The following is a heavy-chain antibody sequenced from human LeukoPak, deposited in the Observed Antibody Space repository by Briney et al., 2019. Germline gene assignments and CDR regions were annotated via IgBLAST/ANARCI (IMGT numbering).Heavy chain of an antibody. V-gene: IGHV4-39*02. CDR2: IYYSGNT. CDR1: GDSISTSNSY. D-gene: IGHD2/OR15-2a*01. Sequence: SETLSLTCTVSGDSISTSNSYWGWIRQPPGKGLEWIGSIYYSGNTYYNASLKSRVTISVDTSKNQFSLKLTSVTAADTAVYFCARDSHAYFDAFDIWGQGTMVTVSS. J-gene: IGHJ3*02. CDR3: ARDSHAYFDAFDI.